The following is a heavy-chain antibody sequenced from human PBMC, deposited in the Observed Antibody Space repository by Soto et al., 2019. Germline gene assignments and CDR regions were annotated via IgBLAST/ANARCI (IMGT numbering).Heavy chain of an antibody. CDR1: GYTFTSYG. D-gene: IGHD4-17*01. J-gene: IGHJ6*02. V-gene: IGHV1-18*01. CDR2: ISAYNGNT. CDR3: ARPGDYGGYYYDYGMDV. Sequence: QVQLVQSGAEVKKPGASVKVSCKASGYTFTSYGISWVRQAPGQGLEWMGWISAYNGNTNYAQKLQGRVTMTTDTSTGTAYMELRSLRSDDTAVYYCARPGDYGGYYYDYGMDVWGQGTTVTVSS.